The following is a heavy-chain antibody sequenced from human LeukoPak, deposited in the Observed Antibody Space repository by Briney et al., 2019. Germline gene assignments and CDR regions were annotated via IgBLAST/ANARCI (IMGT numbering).Heavy chain of an antibody. CDR2: IIPIFGTA. J-gene: IGHJ3*02. CDR3: ARGLQNYGGIEGDAFDI. Sequence: SVNVSCKASGGTFSSYAISWVRKAPGQGLEWMGGIIPIFGTANYAQKFQGRVTITTDESTSTAYMELSSLRSEDTAVYYCARGLQNYGGIEGDAFDIWGQGTMVTVSS. CDR1: GGTFSSYA. V-gene: IGHV1-69*05. D-gene: IGHD2-21*01.